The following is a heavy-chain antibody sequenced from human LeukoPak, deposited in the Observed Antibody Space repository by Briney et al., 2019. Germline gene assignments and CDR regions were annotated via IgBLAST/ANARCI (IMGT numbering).Heavy chain of an antibody. Sequence: LSGGSLRLSCAASGFTFDDYAMHWVRQAPGKGLEWVSGISWNGGRVDYADSVRGRFTMSRDNAKNSLYLQMNSLRSEDMALYYCAKDIGYTSGQGFDSWGQGTLVTVSS. CDR1: GFTFDDYA. J-gene: IGHJ4*02. CDR2: ISWNGGRV. D-gene: IGHD6-19*01. CDR3: AKDIGYTSGQGFDS. V-gene: IGHV3-9*03.